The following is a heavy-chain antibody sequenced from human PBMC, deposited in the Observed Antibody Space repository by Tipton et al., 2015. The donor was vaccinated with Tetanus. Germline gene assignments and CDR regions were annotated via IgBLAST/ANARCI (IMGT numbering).Heavy chain of an antibody. CDR1: GGSISSGGYY. CDR2: IYYSGTT. J-gene: IGHJ4*02. Sequence: TLSLTCTVSGGSISSGGYYWSWIRQHQGKGLEWIGYIYYSGTTYYNPSLKSRVTISVDTSKNQFSLKLSSVTAADTAVYYCARERVNLAVAAGFDYWGQGTLVTVSS. CDR3: ARERVNLAVAAGFDY. D-gene: IGHD6-19*01. V-gene: IGHV4-31*03.